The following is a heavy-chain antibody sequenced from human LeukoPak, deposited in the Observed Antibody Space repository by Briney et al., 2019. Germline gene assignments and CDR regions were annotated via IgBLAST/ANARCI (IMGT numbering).Heavy chain of an antibody. J-gene: IGHJ4*02. Sequence: GGSLRLSCAVSGFTVSSNHMSWVRQAAGKGLEWVAVIYTGGGTYYADSVKGRFTISRDNSKNTLYLQMNSLGVEDTAVYYCARDGDDTSGYFSPFDYWGQGTLVTVSS. CDR2: IYTGGGT. D-gene: IGHD3-22*01. CDR1: GFTVSSNH. CDR3: ARDGDDTSGYFSPFDY. V-gene: IGHV3-53*01.